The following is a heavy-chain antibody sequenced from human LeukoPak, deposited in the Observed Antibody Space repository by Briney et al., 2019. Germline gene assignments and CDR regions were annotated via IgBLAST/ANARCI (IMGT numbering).Heavy chain of an antibody. Sequence: SETLSLTCTVSGYSISSGYYWGWIRQPPGKGLEWIGSIYHSGSTYYNPSLKSRVTISVDTSKNQFSLKLSSVTAADTAVYYCARLPPYDYVWGSYLPNAFDIWGQGTMVTVSS. CDR1: GYSISSGYY. CDR3: ARLPPYDYVWGSYLPNAFDI. V-gene: IGHV4-38-2*02. CDR2: IYHSGST. D-gene: IGHD3-16*02. J-gene: IGHJ3*02.